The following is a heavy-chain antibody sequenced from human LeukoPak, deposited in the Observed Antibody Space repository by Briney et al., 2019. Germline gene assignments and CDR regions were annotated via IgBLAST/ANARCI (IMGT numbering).Heavy chain of an antibody. J-gene: IGHJ4*02. V-gene: IGHV4-34*01. CDR1: GGSFSDYY. Sequence: PSETLSLTCAVYGGSFSDYYWSWIRQPPGKGLEWIGEINHSGYTNYNPSPKSRVTISVDTSKNQFSLKLSSVTAADTAVYYCAREWITIFGVVNPYFDYWGQGTLVTVSS. CDR2: INHSGYT. D-gene: IGHD3-3*01. CDR3: AREWITIFGVVNPYFDY.